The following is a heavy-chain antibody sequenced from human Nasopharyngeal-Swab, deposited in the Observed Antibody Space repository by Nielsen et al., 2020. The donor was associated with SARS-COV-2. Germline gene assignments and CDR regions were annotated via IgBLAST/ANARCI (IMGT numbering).Heavy chain of an antibody. Sequence: GESLKISCAASGFIFTSYAMHWVRQAPGKGLEWVAVISYDGSSSYYADSVKGRFIISRDNSKNTLYLQMNSLRAEDTAVYYCARAGGGYSYADYWGQGTLVTVSS. CDR3: ARAGGGYSYADY. CDR1: GFIFTSYA. V-gene: IGHV3-30*04. J-gene: IGHJ4*02. D-gene: IGHD5-18*01. CDR2: ISYDGSSS.